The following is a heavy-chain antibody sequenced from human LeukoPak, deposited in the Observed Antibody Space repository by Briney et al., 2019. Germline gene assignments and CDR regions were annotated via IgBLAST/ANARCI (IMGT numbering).Heavy chain of an antibody. CDR3: ARGTLDYYGSGSYFSQTYYYYMDV. J-gene: IGHJ6*03. Sequence: SETLSLTCTVSGGSISSGSYYWSWIRQPPGKGLEWIGYIYYSGSTNYNPSLKSRVTISVDTSKNQFSLKLSSVTAADTAVYYCARGTLDYYGSGSYFSQTYYYYMDVWGKGTTVTVSS. D-gene: IGHD3-10*01. CDR2: IYYSGST. CDR1: GGSISSGSYY. V-gene: IGHV4-61*01.